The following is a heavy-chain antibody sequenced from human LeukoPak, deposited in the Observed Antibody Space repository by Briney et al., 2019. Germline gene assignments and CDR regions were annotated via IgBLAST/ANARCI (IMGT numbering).Heavy chain of an antibody. CDR2: IYYSGST. J-gene: IGHJ4*02. V-gene: IGHV4-39*01. D-gene: IGHD5-24*01. Sequence: SETLSLTCTVSGGSISSSSYYWGWIRQPPGKGLEWIGSIYYSGSTYYNPSLKSRVTISVDTSKNQFSLKLSSVTAADTAVYYCARGPQGGEMATIIDYWGQGTLVTVSS. CDR3: ARGPQGGEMATIIDY. CDR1: GGSISSSSYY.